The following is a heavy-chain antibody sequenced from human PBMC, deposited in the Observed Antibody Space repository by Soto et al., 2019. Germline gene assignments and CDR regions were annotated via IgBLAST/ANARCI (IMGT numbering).Heavy chain of an antibody. D-gene: IGHD6-13*01. CDR3: ARDDVAAAGHYYYYGMDV. V-gene: IGHV1-18*01. CDR2: ISAYNGNT. Sequence: QVQLVQSGAEVKKPGASVKVSCKASGYTFTSYGISWVRQAPGQGLEWMGWISAYNGNTNYAQKLQGRVTMTTDTSTRTAYMALRSLRSDDTAVYYCARDDVAAAGHYYYYGMDVWGQGTTVTVSS. CDR1: GYTFTSYG. J-gene: IGHJ6*02.